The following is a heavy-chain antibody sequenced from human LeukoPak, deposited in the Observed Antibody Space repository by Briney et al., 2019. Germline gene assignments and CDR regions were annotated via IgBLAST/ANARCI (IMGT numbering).Heavy chain of an antibody. V-gene: IGHV3-9*01. CDR2: ITWNTDTI. CDR1: GFTFDDYV. D-gene: IGHD1-26*01. Sequence: GGSLRLSRAASGFTFDDYVMHWVRQGPGKGLEWISGITWNTDTIGYADSVMGRFTISRDNAKNSLYLQMNSLRAEDTALYYCAKDISLGGAPYYFDSWGQGTLVTVSS. CDR3: AKDISLGGAPYYFDS. J-gene: IGHJ4*02.